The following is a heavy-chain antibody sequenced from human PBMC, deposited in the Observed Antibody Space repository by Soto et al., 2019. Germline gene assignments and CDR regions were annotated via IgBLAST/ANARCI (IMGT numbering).Heavy chain of an antibody. CDR2: ISYSGTT. Sequence: SETLSLTCTVSGGSISSNNNYWSWIRQPPGEGLEWIGFISYSGTTSYSPSLKSRVAISLDTSKNQFSLSLSSVTAADTAGYYCARGRGYSYGLDPWGQGTLVTVS. D-gene: IGHD5-18*01. J-gene: IGHJ5*02. CDR1: GGSISSNNNY. CDR3: ARGRGYSYGLDP. V-gene: IGHV4-30-4*01.